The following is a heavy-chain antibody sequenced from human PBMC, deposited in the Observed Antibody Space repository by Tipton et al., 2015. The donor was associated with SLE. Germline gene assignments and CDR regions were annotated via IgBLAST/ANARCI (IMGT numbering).Heavy chain of an antibody. CDR1: GGSISSSSYY. V-gene: IGHV4-39*07. Sequence: TLSLTCTVSGGSISSSSYYWGWIRQPPGKGLEWIGSIYYSGSTYYNPSLKSRVTISVDTSKNQFSLKLSSVTAADTAVYYCARDSKWEPRNYWGQGTLVTVSS. D-gene: IGHD1-26*01. CDR3: ARDSKWEPRNY. CDR2: IYYSGST. J-gene: IGHJ4*02.